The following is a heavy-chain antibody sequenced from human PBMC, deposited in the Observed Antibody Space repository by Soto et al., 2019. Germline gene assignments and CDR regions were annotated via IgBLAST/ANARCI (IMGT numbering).Heavy chain of an antibody. D-gene: IGHD6-13*01. V-gene: IGHV3-23*01. Sequence: PGGSLRLSCAASGFNFEKYAMSWVRQAPGKGPEWVSGISDSGDSTYYADSVKGRFTISRDNSKNTLFLQMVSLRAEDTALYYCVPLPRAAAGKPYPDYYYYGVDVWGQGTTVTGSS. CDR2: ISDSGDST. J-gene: IGHJ6*02. CDR3: VPLPRAAAGKPYPDYYYYGVDV. CDR1: GFNFEKYA.